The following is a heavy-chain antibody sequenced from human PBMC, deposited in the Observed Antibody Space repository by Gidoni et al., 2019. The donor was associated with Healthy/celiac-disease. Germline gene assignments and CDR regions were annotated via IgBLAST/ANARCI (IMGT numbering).Heavy chain of an antibody. V-gene: IGHV4-31*03. CDR1: GGSISSGGYY. J-gene: IGHJ5*02. D-gene: IGHD3-10*01. CDR2: IYYSGST. Sequence: QVQLQESGPGLVKPSQTLSPTCTVSGGSISSGGYYWSWIRQHPGKGLEWIGYIYYSGSTYYNPSLKSRVTISVDTSKNQFSLKLSSVTAADTAVYYCARDIRRGSGSYSFDPWGQGTLVTVSS. CDR3: ARDIRRGSGSYSFDP.